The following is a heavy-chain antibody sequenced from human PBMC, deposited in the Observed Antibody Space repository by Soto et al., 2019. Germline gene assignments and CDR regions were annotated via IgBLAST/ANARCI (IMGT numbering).Heavy chain of an antibody. CDR3: ARVGRVAAFDY. Sequence: GGSLRLSCAASGFTFSSYEMNWVRQAPGKGLEWVSYISSSGSTIYYADSVKGRFTISRDNAKNSLYLQMNSLRAEDTAVYYCARVGRVAAFDYRGQGTLVTVSS. CDR2: ISSSGSTI. J-gene: IGHJ4*02. V-gene: IGHV3-48*03. CDR1: GFTFSSYE. D-gene: IGHD2-15*01.